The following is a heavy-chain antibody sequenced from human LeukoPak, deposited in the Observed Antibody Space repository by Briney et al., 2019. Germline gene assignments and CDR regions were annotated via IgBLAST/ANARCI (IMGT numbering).Heavy chain of an antibody. CDR3: ARPLHYYGSGTHLEDYYYMDV. Sequence: ASVKVSCKASGYTFTSYPIHWVRQAPGQGPEWIGWIHTNIGNPTYAQGFTGRFVFSLDTSVSTAYLQISSLKAEDTAVYYCARPLHYYGSGTHLEDYYYMDVWGKGTTVTISS. V-gene: IGHV7-4-1*02. CDR2: IHTNIGNP. CDR1: GYTFTSYP. J-gene: IGHJ6*03. D-gene: IGHD3-10*01.